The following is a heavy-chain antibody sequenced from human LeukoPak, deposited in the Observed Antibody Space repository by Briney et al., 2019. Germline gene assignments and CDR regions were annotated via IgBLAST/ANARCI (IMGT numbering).Heavy chain of an antibody. D-gene: IGHD2-15*01. Sequence: GGSLRLSCAASGFTFSSYGMHWARQAPGKGLEWVAVIWYDGSNKYYADSVKGRFTISRDNSKNTLYLQMNSLRAEDTAVYYCARCSGGSCYSGDWFDPWGQGTLVTVSS. CDR1: GFTFSSYG. V-gene: IGHV3-33*01. CDR3: ARCSGGSCYSGDWFDP. J-gene: IGHJ5*02. CDR2: IWYDGSNK.